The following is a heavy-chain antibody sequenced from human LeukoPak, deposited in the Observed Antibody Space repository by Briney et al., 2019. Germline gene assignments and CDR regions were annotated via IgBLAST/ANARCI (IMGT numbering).Heavy chain of an antibody. D-gene: IGHD3-10*01. CDR1: GFTFSNAW. CDR2: IKSKTDGGTT. CDR3: TTDLWFGELSVDY. J-gene: IGHJ4*02. V-gene: IGHV3-15*01. Sequence: GGSLRLSCAASGFTFSNAWMSWVRQAPGKGLEWVGRIKSKTDGGTTDYAAPVKGRFTISRDDSKNTLYLQMNSLKAEDTAVYYCTTDLWFGELSVDYWGQGTLVTVSS.